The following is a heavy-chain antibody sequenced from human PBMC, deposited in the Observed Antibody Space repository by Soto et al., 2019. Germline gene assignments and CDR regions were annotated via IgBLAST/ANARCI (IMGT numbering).Heavy chain of an antibody. CDR3: AKLGYSYGYHFDY. Sequence: GESLKISCAASGFTFSSYAMSWVRQAPGKGLEWVSAISGSGGSTYYADSVKGRFTISRDNSKNTLYLQMNSLRAEDTAVYYCAKLGYSYGYHFDYWGQGTLVTVSS. CDR2: ISGSGGST. J-gene: IGHJ4*02. D-gene: IGHD5-18*01. V-gene: IGHV3-23*01. CDR1: GFTFSSYA.